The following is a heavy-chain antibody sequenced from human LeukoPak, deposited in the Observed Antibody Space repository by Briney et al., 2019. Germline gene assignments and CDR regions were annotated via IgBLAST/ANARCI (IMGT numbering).Heavy chain of an antibody. J-gene: IGHJ4*02. CDR2: IYTSGST. D-gene: IGHD3-3*01. CDR3: AREGYDSL. CDR1: GVSISSGIYY. Sequence: PSETLSLTCTVSGVSISSGIYYWSWIRQPAGKGLEWSGHIYTSGSTNYNPSLKSRVTISVDTSKNQFSLELSSLTAADTAVYYCAREGYDSLWGQGTLVTVSS. V-gene: IGHV4-61*09.